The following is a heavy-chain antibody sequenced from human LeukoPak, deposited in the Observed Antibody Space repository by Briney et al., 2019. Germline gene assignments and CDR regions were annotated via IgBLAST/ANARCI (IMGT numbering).Heavy chain of an antibody. D-gene: IGHD3-22*01. V-gene: IGHV3-21*01. CDR2: ISSSSSYI. J-gene: IGHJ4*02. CDR3: ARGGIVVVPLQFDY. CDR1: GFTFSSYW. Sequence: PGGSLRLSCAASGFTFSSYWMSWVRQAPGKGLEWVSSISSSSSYIYYADSVKGRFTISRDNAKNSLYLQMNSLRAEDTAVYYCARGGIVVVPLQFDYWGQGTLVTVSS.